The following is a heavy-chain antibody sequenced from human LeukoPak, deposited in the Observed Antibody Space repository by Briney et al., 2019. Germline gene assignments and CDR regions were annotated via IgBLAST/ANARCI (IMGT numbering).Heavy chain of an antibody. CDR2: ISYDGSNK. D-gene: IGHD6-13*01. Sequence: GGSLRLSCAASGFTFSSFGMHWVRQAPGKGLEWVAFISYDGSNKYYADSVKGRFGISRDNSKNTLYLHVNSLRAEDTAIYCYAKLQLGPTNTDYWGQGTLVTVSS. CDR3: AKLQLGPTNTDY. V-gene: IGHV3-30*02. CDR1: GFTFSSFG. J-gene: IGHJ4*02.